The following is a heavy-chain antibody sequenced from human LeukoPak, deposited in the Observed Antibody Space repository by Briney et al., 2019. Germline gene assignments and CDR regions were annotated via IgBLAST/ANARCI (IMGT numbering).Heavy chain of an antibody. V-gene: IGHV3-53*01. CDR3: ARGSSLFYYFDY. CDR2: IYSDGST. D-gene: IGHD3-16*02. J-gene: IGHJ4*02. Sequence: GGSLRLSCAASGFTVSSNYMNWVRQAPGKGLEWVSVIYSDGSTYCADSVKGRFTISRDNSKNTLYLQMNSLRAEDTAVYYCARGSSLFYYFDYWGQGTLVTVSS. CDR1: GFTVSSNY.